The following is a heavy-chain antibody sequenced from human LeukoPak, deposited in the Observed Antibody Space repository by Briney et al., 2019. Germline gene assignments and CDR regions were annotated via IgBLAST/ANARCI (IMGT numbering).Heavy chain of an antibody. CDR1: GGSISSYY. Sequence: PSETLSLTCTVSGGSISSYYWSWIRQPAGKGLEWIGRIYTSGSTNYNPSLKSRVTISVDTSKNQFSLKLSSVTAADTAVYYCARVTSTVVAGPRGAFDIWGQGTMVTVSS. J-gene: IGHJ3*02. D-gene: IGHD2-15*01. V-gene: IGHV4-4*07. CDR3: ARVTSTVVAGPRGAFDI. CDR2: IYTSGST.